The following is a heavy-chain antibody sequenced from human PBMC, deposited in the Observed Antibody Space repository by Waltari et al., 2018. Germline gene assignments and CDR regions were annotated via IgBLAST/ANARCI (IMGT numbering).Heavy chain of an antibody. CDR2: IYYSGST. Sequence: QLQLQESGPGLVKPSATLSLTCTVPGGSLSSRSYYCGWLRKPPGKGLGWIGSIYYSGSTYYNPSLKSRVTISVDTSKNQVSLKLSSVTAADTAVYYCASSVVVIAPAWFDPWGQGTLVTVSS. D-gene: IGHD2-21*01. CDR1: GGSLSSRSYY. CDR3: ASSVVVIAPAWFDP. J-gene: IGHJ5*02. V-gene: IGHV4-39*07.